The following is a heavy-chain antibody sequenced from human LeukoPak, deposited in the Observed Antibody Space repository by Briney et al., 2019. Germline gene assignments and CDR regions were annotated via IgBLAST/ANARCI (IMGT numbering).Heavy chain of an antibody. CDR3: AREESYGY. D-gene: IGHD3-10*01. V-gene: IGHV3-21*01. CDR1: GFTFSSYR. CDR2: ISSSSYI. J-gene: IGHJ4*02. Sequence: GGSLRLSCAASGFTFSSYRMNWVRQAPGKGLEWVSYISSSSYIYYADSVKGRFTISRDNSKNTLYLQMNSLSAEETAVYYCAREESYGYWGQGTLVTVSS.